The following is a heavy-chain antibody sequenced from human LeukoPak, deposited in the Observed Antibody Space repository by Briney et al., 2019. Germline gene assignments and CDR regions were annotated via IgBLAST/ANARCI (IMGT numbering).Heavy chain of an antibody. CDR3: ATELRWSILDY. J-gene: IGHJ4*02. Sequence: GGSLRLSCAASGFTFSDHYMHWVRQAPGKGLEWVGRTRNKANSYTTEYAASVKGRFTISRDDSKNSLYLQMNSLKTEDTAVYYCATELRWSILDYWGQGTLVTVSS. CDR1: GFTFSDHY. V-gene: IGHV3-72*01. D-gene: IGHD4-23*01. CDR2: TRNKANSYTT.